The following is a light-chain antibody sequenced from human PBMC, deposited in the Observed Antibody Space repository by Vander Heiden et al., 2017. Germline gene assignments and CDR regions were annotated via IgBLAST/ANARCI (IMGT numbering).Light chain of an antibody. Sequence: QSALTQPASVSGSPGQSITISCTGTSSDVGSYNLVSWYQQHPGKAPKLMIYEGSKRPSGVSDRFSGSKSGTTASLTIFGLQAEDDADYYCCSYAGSSTFVFGGGTKLTVL. CDR2: EGS. V-gene: IGLV2-23*01. J-gene: IGLJ2*01. CDR1: SSDVGSYNL. CDR3: CSYAGSSTFV.